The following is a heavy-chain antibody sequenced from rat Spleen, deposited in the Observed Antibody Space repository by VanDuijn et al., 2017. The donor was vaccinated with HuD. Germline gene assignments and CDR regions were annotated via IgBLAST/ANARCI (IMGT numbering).Heavy chain of an antibody. Sequence: EVQLVESGGGLVQPGRSLKLSCAASGFTFSDYAMAWVRQAPTKGLEWVATISYDGSSTYYRDSVKGRFTISRDNAKSTLYLQMDSLRSEDTATYYCARQGSFDYWGQGVMVTVSS. CDR1: GFTFSDYA. CDR2: ISYDGSST. D-gene: IGHD4-1*01. J-gene: IGHJ2*01. V-gene: IGHV5-29*01. CDR3: ARQGSFDY.